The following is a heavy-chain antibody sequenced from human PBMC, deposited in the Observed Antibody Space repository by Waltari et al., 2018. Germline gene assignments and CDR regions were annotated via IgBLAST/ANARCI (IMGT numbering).Heavy chain of an antibody. CDR1: GFTFSSYS. J-gene: IGHJ4*02. Sequence: EVQLVESGGGLVKPGGSLRLSCAASGFTFSSYSMNWVRQAPGKGLGWVSSISSSSSYIYYADSVKGRFTISRDNAKNSLYLQMNSLRAEDTAVYYCARGTAAGDFDYWGQGTLVTVSS. CDR3: ARGTAAGDFDY. CDR2: ISSSSSYI. D-gene: IGHD6-13*01. V-gene: IGHV3-21*01.